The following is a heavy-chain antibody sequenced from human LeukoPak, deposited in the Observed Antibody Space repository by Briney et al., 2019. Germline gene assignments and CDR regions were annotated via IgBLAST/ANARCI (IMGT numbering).Heavy chain of an antibody. J-gene: IGHJ6*02. CDR1: GGSISSYY. V-gene: IGHV4-4*07. Sequence: SETLSLTCTVSGGSISSYYWSWIRQPAGKGLEWIGRIYTSGSTNYNPSLKSRVTMSVDTSKNQFSLKLSSVTAADTAVYYCARDEYSSSWYGSYYYYYGMDVWGQGTTVTVSS. D-gene: IGHD6-13*01. CDR3: ARDEYSSSWYGSYYYYYGMDV. CDR2: IYTSGST.